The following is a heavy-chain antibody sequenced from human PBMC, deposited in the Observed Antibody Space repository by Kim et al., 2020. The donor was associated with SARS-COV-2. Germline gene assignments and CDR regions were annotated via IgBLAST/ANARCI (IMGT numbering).Heavy chain of an antibody. CDR3: AKEQDANYYDSSGYYDAFDI. V-gene: IGHV3-30*18. Sequence: GGSLRLSCAASGFTFSSYGMHWVRQAPGKGLEWVAVISYDGSNKYYADSVKGRFTISRDNSKNTLYLQMNSLRAEDTAVYYCAKEQDANYYDSSGYYDAFDIWGQGTMVTVSS. D-gene: IGHD3-22*01. J-gene: IGHJ3*02. CDR1: GFTFSSYG. CDR2: ISYDGSNK.